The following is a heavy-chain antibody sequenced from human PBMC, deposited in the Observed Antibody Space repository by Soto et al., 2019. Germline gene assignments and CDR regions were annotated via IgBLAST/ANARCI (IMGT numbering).Heavy chain of an antibody. D-gene: IGHD3-22*01. V-gene: IGHV4-4*02. J-gene: IGHJ3*02. CDR1: GGSISSSNW. CDR2: IYHSGST. CDR3: ARTYYYDASGTFDI. Sequence: SETLSLTCAVSGGSISSSNWWSWVRQPPGKGLEWIGEIYHSGSTNYNPSLKSRVTISVDKSKNQFSLKLSSVTAADTAVYYCARTYYYDASGTFDIWGQGTMVTVSS.